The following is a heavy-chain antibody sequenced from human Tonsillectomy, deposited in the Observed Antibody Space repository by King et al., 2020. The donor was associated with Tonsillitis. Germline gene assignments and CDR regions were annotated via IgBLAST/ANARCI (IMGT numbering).Heavy chain of an antibody. CDR1: GYTFSDYY. CDR2: INPNKGGT. Sequence: QLVQSGAEVKKPGASVRVSCKASGYTFSDYYMHWVRQAPGQGLECMGWINPNKGGTNYAHKFQGGVTMTRDTSISTAYMEMSRLRCDDTAVYFCARGTYFDFWSGYYENIESFDYWGQGTLVSVSS. J-gene: IGHJ4*02. CDR3: ARGTYFDFWSGYYENIESFDY. D-gene: IGHD3-3*01. V-gene: IGHV1-2*02.